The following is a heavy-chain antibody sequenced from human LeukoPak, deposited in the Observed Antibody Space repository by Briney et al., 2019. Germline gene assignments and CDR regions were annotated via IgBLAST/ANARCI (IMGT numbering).Heavy chain of an antibody. V-gene: IGHV1-46*01. CDR1: GYTFTSYY. D-gene: IGHD4-17*01. CDR2: INPSGGST. CDR3: ARAKFPYGDYSGDAFDI. Sequence: ASVKVSCKASGYTFTSYYMHWVRQAPGQGLEWMGIINPSGGSTSYAQKFQGWVTMTRDTSISTAYMELSRLRSDDTAVYYCARAKFPYGDYSGDAFDIWGQGTMVTVSS. J-gene: IGHJ3*02.